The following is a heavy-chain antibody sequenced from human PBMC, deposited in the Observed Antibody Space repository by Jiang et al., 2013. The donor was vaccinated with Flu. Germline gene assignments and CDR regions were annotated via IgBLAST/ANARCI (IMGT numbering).Heavy chain of an antibody. D-gene: IGHD4-17*01. CDR3: AKEALGDYGDYGDAFDI. V-gene: IGHV3-23*01. CDR1: GFTFSSYA. J-gene: IGHJ3*02. CDR2: ISGSGGST. Sequence: QLLESGGGLVQPGGSLRLSCAASGFTFSSYAMSWVRQAPGKGLEWVSAISGSGGSTYYADSVKGRFTISRDNSKNTLYLQMNSLRAEDTAVYYCAKEALGDYGDYGDAFDIWGQGTMVTVSS.